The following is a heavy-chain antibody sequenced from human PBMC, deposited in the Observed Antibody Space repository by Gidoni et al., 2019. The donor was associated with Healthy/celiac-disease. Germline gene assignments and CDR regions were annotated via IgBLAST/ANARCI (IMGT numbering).Heavy chain of an antibody. Sequence: EVQLLESGGGLVQPGGSLRLSCAASGFTFSRYAMSWVRQAPGKGLEWVSAISGSGGSTYYADSVKGRFTISRDNSKNTLYLQMNSLRAEDTAVYYCARSLTSGYDLHYWGQGTLVTVSS. CDR3: ARSLTSGYDLHY. J-gene: IGHJ4*02. V-gene: IGHV3-23*01. CDR1: GFTFSRYA. CDR2: ISGSGGST. D-gene: IGHD5-12*01.